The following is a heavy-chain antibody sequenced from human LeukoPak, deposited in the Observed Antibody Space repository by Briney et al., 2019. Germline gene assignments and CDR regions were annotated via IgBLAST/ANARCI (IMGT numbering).Heavy chain of an antibody. CDR3: AGPGDIVGADYGS. J-gene: IGHJ4*02. D-gene: IGHD1-26*01. Sequence: GGSLRLSRTASAFTFSSYSMHWVRQAPGKGLEWVSSISSNSYHIFYADSVKGRFTISRDNAKNSLYLQMHSLRADDTAVYYCAGPGDIVGADYGSWGQGTLVTVSS. CDR1: AFTFSSYS. CDR2: ISSNSYHI. V-gene: IGHV3-21*01.